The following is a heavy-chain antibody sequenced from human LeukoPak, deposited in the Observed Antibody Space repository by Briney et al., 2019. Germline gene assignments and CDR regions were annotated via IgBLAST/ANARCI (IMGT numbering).Heavy chain of an antibody. Sequence: SETLSLTCTVSGGSINNYYWSWIRQPAGKGLEWLGRIYTRGSTNYTPSLKSRVTMSVDTSKNQFSLKLSSVTAADTAVYYCARGRYCSADICSGGDAFDIWGQGTMVSVSS. CDR1: GGSINNYY. CDR3: ARGRYCSADICSGGDAFDI. V-gene: IGHV4-4*07. CDR2: IYTRGST. J-gene: IGHJ3*02. D-gene: IGHD2-15*01.